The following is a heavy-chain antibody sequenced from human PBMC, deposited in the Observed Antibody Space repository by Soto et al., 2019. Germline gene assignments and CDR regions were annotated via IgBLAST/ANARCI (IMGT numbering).Heavy chain of an antibody. CDR1: GFTFNIDG. Sequence: QVQLVESGGGVVQPGRSLRLSCAASGFTFNIDGMHWVRQAPGKGLEWVSVIAYDGSNRYYADSVKGRFTISRDNSKNTLYLQMNSLRPEDTAVYYCAKDGGTGKYYDYWGQGTLVTVSS. V-gene: IGHV3-30*18. D-gene: IGHD2-8*02. CDR2: IAYDGSNR. J-gene: IGHJ4*02. CDR3: AKDGGTGKYYDY.